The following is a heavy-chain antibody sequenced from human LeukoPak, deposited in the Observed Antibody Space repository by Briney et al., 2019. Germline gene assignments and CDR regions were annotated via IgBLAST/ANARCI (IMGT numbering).Heavy chain of an antibody. CDR3: ARHSGSGYYSYFYTMDV. CDR1: GGSIYDSVYY. V-gene: IGHV4-39*01. D-gene: IGHD3-22*01. Sequence: PSETLSLTCTVSGGSIYDSVYYWGWIRQSPGKGLEWIGTVYYTGSTYYNPSLKSRVIISVDTSKNQFSLKLTSVTAADTAVYYCARHSGSGYYSYFYTMDVWGQGVTVTVSS. J-gene: IGHJ6*02. CDR2: VYYTGST.